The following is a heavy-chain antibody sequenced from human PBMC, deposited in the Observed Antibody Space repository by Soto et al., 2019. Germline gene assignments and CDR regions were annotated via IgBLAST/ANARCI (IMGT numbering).Heavy chain of an antibody. J-gene: IGHJ3*02. Sequence: GASVKVSCKASGYTFTSYGISWVRQAPGQGLEWMGWISAYNGNTNYAQKLQGRVTMTTDTSTSTAYMELRSLRSDDTAVYYCARDRSVAGERYAFDIWGQGTMVPVSS. CDR1: GYTFTSYG. CDR2: ISAYNGNT. CDR3: ARDRSVAGERYAFDI. D-gene: IGHD6-19*01. V-gene: IGHV1-18*04.